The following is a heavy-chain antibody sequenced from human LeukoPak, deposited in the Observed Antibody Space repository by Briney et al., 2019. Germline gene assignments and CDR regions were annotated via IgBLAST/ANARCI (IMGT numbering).Heavy chain of an antibody. CDR1: GGSISSGSYY. V-gene: IGHV4-61*02. D-gene: IGHD6-19*01. CDR2: IYTSGST. Sequence: KASETLSLTCTVSGGSISSGSYYWSWIRQPAGKGLEWIGRIYTSGSTYYNPSLKSRVTISVDTSKNQFSLKLSSVTAADTAVYYCARTVAGPYYYMDVWGKGTTVTISS. CDR3: ARTVAGPYYYMDV. J-gene: IGHJ6*03.